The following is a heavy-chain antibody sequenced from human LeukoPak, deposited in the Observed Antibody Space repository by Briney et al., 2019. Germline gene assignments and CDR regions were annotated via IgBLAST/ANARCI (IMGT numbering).Heavy chain of an antibody. Sequence: GGSLRLYSAASGFTFDDYGISWLRQPPGKGLEWVSAINWNGDTTRYRDSVKGRFTISRDNAKNSLYLQMNSLRAEDTALYYCATDSPSDLAYDWGQGTLVTVSS. CDR2: INWNGDTT. J-gene: IGHJ4*02. D-gene: IGHD2-21*01. CDR1: GFTFDDYG. V-gene: IGHV3-20*03. CDR3: ATDSPSDLAYD.